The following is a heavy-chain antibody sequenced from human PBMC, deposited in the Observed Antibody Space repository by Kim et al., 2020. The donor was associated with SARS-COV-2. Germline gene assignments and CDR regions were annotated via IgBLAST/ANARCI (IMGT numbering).Heavy chain of an antibody. V-gene: IGHV3-74*01. D-gene: IGHD2-21*02. CDR3: AREASSYCGGDCFYNWFDP. CDR2: INSDGSST. CDR1: GFTFSSYW. J-gene: IGHJ5*02. Sequence: GGSLRLSCAASGFTFSSYWMHWVRQAPGKGLVWVSRINSDGSSTSYADSVKGRFTISRDNAKNTLYLQMNSLRAEDTAVYYCAREASSYCGGDCFYNWFDPWGQGTLVTISA.